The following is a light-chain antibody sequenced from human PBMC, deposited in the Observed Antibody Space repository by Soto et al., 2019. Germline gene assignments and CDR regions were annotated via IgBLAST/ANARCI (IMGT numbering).Light chain of an antibody. CDR1: QSISNY. V-gene: IGKV3-15*01. CDR2: GAS. J-gene: IGKJ4*01. Sequence: IVWTQPPATLSLSLCERATLSSRASQSISNYLAWYQQKPGQDPRILIYGASTRATAIPARFSGTGSGTEFNLTISRLQSEDFAVYDCQQYNNWTLTFGEGTKVDI. CDR3: QQYNNWTLT.